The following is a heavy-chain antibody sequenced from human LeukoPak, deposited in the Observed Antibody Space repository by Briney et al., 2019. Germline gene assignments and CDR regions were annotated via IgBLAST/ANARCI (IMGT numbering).Heavy chain of an antibody. Sequence: GGSLRLSCAASGFTFSSYAMHWVRQAPGKGLEWVAVISYDGSNKYYADSVKGRFTISRDNSKNTLYLQMNSLRAEDTAVYYCARDSTPLPTLDWFDPWGQGTLVTVSS. CDR1: GFTFSSYA. CDR2: ISYDGSNK. D-gene: IGHD2-2*01. CDR3: ARDSTPLPTLDWFDP. J-gene: IGHJ5*02. V-gene: IGHV3-30-3*01.